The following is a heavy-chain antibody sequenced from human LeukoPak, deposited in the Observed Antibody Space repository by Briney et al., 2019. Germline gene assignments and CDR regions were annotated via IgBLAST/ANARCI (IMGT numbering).Heavy chain of an antibody. Sequence: ASVKVSCKASGCTFTSYYMHWVRQAPGQGLEWMGIINPSGGSTSYAQKFQGRVTMTRDMSTSTVYMELSSLRSEDTAVYYCARDLPGATTCLDYWGQGTLVTVSS. CDR2: INPSGGST. D-gene: IGHD1-26*01. V-gene: IGHV1-46*01. CDR1: GCTFTSYY. CDR3: ARDLPGATTCLDY. J-gene: IGHJ4*02.